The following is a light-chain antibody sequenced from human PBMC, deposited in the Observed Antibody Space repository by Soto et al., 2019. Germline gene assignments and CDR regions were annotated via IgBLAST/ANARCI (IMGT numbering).Light chain of an antibody. CDR3: LQDYNYPLT. CDR2: AAS. V-gene: IGKV1-6*01. J-gene: IGKJ4*01. CDR1: QGIRNG. Sequence: AIQMTQSPSSLSASVGDRVTITCRASQGIRNGLGWYQQKPGKAPKLLIYAASTLQSGVPSRFSGSGSCTDFTLTISSLQPDDFATYYCLQDYNYPLTFGGGTKVEIK.